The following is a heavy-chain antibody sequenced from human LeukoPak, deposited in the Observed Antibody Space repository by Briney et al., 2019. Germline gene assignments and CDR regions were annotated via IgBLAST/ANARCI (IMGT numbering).Heavy chain of an antibody. CDR2: IKSKVDGGAI. D-gene: IGHD2/OR15-2a*01. J-gene: IGHJ5*02. Sequence: GGSLRLSCAASGFNSGNAWMYWVRQAPGKGLEWVGRIKSKVDGGAIDYPTPVKARFTMSRDDSRNILYLQMNSLKTEDTARYYCATDTFYMKGFDPWGQGTQVIVSS. V-gene: IGHV3-15*07. CDR3: ATDTFYMKGFDP. CDR1: GFNSGNAW.